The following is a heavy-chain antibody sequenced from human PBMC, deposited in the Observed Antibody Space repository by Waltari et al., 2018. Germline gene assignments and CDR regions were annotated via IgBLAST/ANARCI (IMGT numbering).Heavy chain of an antibody. CDR1: GYTFTGYY. CDR3: ARPSRKCSGGSCYSVGWFDP. V-gene: IGHV1-2*02. Sequence: QVQLVQSGAEVKKPGSSVKVSCKASGYTFTGYYMHWVRQAPGQGLEWMGWINPNSDGTNYAQKFQGRVTMTRDTSISKAYMELSRLRSDDTAVYYCARPSRKCSGGSCYSVGWFDPWGQGTLVTVSS. CDR2: INPNSDGT. D-gene: IGHD2-15*01. J-gene: IGHJ5*02.